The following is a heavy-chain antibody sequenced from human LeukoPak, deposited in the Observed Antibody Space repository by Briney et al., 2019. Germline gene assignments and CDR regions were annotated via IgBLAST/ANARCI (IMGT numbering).Heavy chain of an antibody. J-gene: IGHJ4*02. CDR1: GGSISSGGYY. Sequence: SETLSLTCTVSGGSISSGGYYWSWIRQPPGKGLEWIGYIYYSGSTYYNPSLKSRVTISLDTSKHQFSLRLSSVTAADTAVYYCARDGRYCPSANCPSKGVDWGQGTLVSVSS. CDR3: ARDGRYCPSANCPSKGVD. D-gene: IGHD2-2*01. CDR2: IYYSGST. V-gene: IGHV4-30-4*08.